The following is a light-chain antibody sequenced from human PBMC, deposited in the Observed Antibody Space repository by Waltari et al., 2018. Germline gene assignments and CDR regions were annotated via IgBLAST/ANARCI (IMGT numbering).Light chain of an antibody. Sequence: EIVLTQSPATLSLSPGARATLSCRASQSVTGDGYLAWYQQKPGQAPRLLIYDASNRATGIPARFSGSGSGTDFTLSISSLEPEDFAIYYCQLTRSFGQGTRVEIK. J-gene: IGKJ1*01. CDR2: DAS. CDR3: QLTRS. V-gene: IGKV3-11*01. CDR1: QSVTGDGY.